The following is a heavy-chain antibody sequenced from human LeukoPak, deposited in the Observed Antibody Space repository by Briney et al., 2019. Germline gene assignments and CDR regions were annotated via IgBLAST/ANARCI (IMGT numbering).Heavy chain of an antibody. Sequence: GGSLRLSCAASGFTFSDFWMHWVRQAPGKGPEWLSRTSKDGSHTVYADSAKGRFTASRDNTKNTVYLEVTNPRPEDTAVYYCTRGGYSGSYYRFSWGQGTPVTVAS. CDR3: TRGGYSGSYYRFS. CDR2: TSKDGSHT. CDR1: GFTFSDFW. D-gene: IGHD6-25*01. J-gene: IGHJ4*02. V-gene: IGHV3-74*01.